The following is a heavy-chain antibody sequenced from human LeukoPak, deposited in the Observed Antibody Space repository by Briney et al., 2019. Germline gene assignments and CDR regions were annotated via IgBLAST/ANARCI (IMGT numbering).Heavy chain of an antibody. D-gene: IGHD4-17*01. CDR2: IYSGGST. Sequence: PGGSLRLSCAASGFTVSSNYMSWVRQAPGKGLEWVSVIYSGGSTYYADSVKGRFTISRDNSKNTLYLQMNSLRAEDTAVYYCARGGSDYGDYVFDYWGQGTLVTVSS. V-gene: IGHV3-66*01. CDR3: ARGGSDYGDYVFDY. J-gene: IGHJ4*02. CDR1: GFTVSSNY.